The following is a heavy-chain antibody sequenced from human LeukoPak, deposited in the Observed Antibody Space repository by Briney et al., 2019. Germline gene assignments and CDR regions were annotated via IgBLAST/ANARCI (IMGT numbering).Heavy chain of an antibody. V-gene: IGHV5-51*03. J-gene: IGHJ4*02. CDR2: IYPGDSDT. D-gene: IGHD1-26*01. CDR1: GYSFTSYW. CDR3: ARLNRALLNEGAFDY. Sequence: PGESLKISCQGSGYSFTSYWIGWVRQMPGKGLEWMGIIYPGDSDTRYSPSYQGQVTISADKSISTAYLQWSSLKASDTAMYYCARLNRALLNEGAFDYWGQGTLVTVSS.